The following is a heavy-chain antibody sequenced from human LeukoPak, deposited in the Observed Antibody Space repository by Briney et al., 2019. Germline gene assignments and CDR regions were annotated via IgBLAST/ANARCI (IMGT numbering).Heavy chain of an antibody. J-gene: IGHJ4*02. Sequence: GGSLRLSCAASGFTVITNDMTWVRQAPGKGLEWVSVLYSDGNTKYGDSVQGRFTISRDNSKNTLYLEMNSLSPDDTAVYYCARGVEPLAANTLAYWGQGTLVTVSS. D-gene: IGHD1-14*01. CDR3: ARGVEPLAANTLAY. CDR2: LYSDGNT. V-gene: IGHV3-53*01. CDR1: GFTVITND.